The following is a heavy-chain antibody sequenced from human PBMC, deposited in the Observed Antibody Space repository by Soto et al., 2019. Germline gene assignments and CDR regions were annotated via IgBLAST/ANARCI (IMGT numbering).Heavy chain of an antibody. CDR3: AKDRTREGYYYYYGMDV. CDR1: GFTFSSYA. Sequence: GGSLRLSCAASGFTFSSYAMSWVRQAPGKGLEWVSAISGSGGSTYYADSVKGRFTISRDNSKNTLYLQMNSLRAEDTAVYYCAKDRTREGYYYYYGMDVWGQGTTVTAP. V-gene: IGHV3-23*01. D-gene: IGHD1-26*01. J-gene: IGHJ6*02. CDR2: ISGSGGST.